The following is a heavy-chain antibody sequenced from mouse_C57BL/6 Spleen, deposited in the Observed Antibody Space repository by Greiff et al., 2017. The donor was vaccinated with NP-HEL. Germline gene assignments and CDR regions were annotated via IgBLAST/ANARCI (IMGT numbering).Heavy chain of an antibody. CDR1: GYTFTSYW. D-gene: IGHD2-1*01. V-gene: IGHV1-69*01. CDR3: ARKGGYGNYSWFAY. CDR2: IDPSDSYT. Sequence: VQLQQPGAELVMPGASVKLSCKASGYTFTSYWMHWVKQRPGQGLEWIGEIDPSDSYTNYNQKFKGKSTLTVDKSSSTAYMQLSSLTSEDSAVYYCARKGGYGNYSWFAYWGQGTLVTVSA. J-gene: IGHJ3*01.